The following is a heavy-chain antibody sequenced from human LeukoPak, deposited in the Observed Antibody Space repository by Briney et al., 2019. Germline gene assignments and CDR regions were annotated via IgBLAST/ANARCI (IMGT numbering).Heavy chain of an antibody. CDR2: IIPIFGTA. D-gene: IGHD3-16*02. J-gene: IGHJ4*02. CDR3: ARDKDAGDDYVWGSYHY. CDR1: GGTFSSYA. Sequence: ASVKVSCKASGGTFSSYAISWVRQAPGQGLEWMGGIIPIFGTANYAQKFQGRVTITTDESTSTAYMELSSLRSEDTAVYYCARDKDAGDDYVWGSYHYWGQGTLVTVSS. V-gene: IGHV1-69*05.